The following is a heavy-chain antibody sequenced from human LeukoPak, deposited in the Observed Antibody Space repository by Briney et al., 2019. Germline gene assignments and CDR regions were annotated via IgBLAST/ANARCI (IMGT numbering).Heavy chain of an antibody. J-gene: IGHJ6*02. CDR1: GFTFSSYA. CDR3: ASGDPPPYYYYGMDV. D-gene: IGHD2-21*02. Sequence: GVLRLSCAASGFTFSSYAMSWVRQAPGKGLEWVSTISGSGGSTYYADSVKGRFTISRDNSKNTLYLQMNSLRAEDTAVYYCASGDPPPYYYYGMDVWGQGTTVTVSS. CDR2: ISGSGGST. V-gene: IGHV3-23*01.